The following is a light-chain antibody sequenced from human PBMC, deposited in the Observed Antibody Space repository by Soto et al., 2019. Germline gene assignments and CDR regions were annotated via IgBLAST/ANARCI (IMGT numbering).Light chain of an antibody. V-gene: IGKV1-9*01. Sequence: DLQLTQSPSFLSASVGDRVTITCRASQGISSYLAWYQQKPGKAPKLLIYAASTLQSGVPSRFSGSGCGTEFTLTISSLQPEDFATYYCQQLNSYPLSFGPGTKVDIK. CDR1: QGISSY. J-gene: IGKJ3*01. CDR3: QQLNSYPLS. CDR2: AAS.